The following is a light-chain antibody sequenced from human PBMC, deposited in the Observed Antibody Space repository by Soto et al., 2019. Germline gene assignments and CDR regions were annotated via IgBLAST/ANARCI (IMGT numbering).Light chain of an antibody. CDR1: SSNIGAGYD. Sequence: QSVLTQPPSVSGAPGQRVTISCTGSSSNIGAGYDVHWYQQLPGTAPKLLIYGNSNRPSGVPDRFSGSKSGTSASLAITGLQAEFVVVYSCQPYDTSLRGFVF. V-gene: IGLV1-40*01. CDR3: QPYDTSLRGFV. CDR2: GNS. J-gene: IGLJ1*01.